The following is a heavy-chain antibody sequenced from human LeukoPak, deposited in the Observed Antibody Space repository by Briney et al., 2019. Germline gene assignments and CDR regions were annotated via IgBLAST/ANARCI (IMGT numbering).Heavy chain of an antibody. CDR1: GGSFSGYY. CDR2: INHSGST. J-gene: IGHJ6*03. D-gene: IGHD6-13*01. Sequence: SETLSLTCAVYGGSFSGYYWSWIRQPPGKGLEWIGEINHSGSTNYNPSLKSRVTISVDTSKNQFSLKLSSVTAADTAVYYCARDSMGNVSQQLVARYYYYMDVWGKGTTVTVSS. V-gene: IGHV4-34*01. CDR3: ARDSMGNVSQQLVARYYYYMDV.